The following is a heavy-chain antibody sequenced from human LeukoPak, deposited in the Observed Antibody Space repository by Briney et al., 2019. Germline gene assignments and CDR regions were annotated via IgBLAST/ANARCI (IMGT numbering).Heavy chain of an antibody. CDR2: IIPIFGTA. Sequence: ASVKVSRKASGGTFSNYAISWVRQAPGQGLEWMGGIIPIFGTANYAQKFQGRVTITTDESTSTAYMELSSLRSEDTAVYYCARSPTYQRYNWFDPWGQGTLVTVSS. D-gene: IGHD2-2*01. CDR1: GGTFSNYA. V-gene: IGHV1-69*05. J-gene: IGHJ5*02. CDR3: ARSPTYQRYNWFDP.